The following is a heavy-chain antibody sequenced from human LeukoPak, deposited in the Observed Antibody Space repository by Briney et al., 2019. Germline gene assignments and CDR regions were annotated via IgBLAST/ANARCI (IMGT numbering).Heavy chain of an antibody. Sequence: PGGSLRFSCAASGFTFITYSMNWVRQAPGKGLEWVSSISSSSSYIYYADSVKGRFTISRDNAKNSLYLQMNSLRAEDTAVYYCASRRDGYNWLDYWGQGTLVTVSS. V-gene: IGHV3-21*01. CDR2: ISSSSSYI. CDR1: GFTFITYS. J-gene: IGHJ4*02. CDR3: ASRRDGYNWLDY. D-gene: IGHD5-24*01.